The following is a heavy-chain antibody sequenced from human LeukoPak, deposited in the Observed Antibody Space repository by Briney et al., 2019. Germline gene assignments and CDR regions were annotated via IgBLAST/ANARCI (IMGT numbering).Heavy chain of an antibody. CDR3: ARRRSDRSGWSTFDY. CDR1: GGSISSSSYY. CDR2: IYYSGST. J-gene: IGHJ4*02. V-gene: IGHV4-39*01. D-gene: IGHD6-19*01. Sequence: SETLSLTCTVSGGSISSSSYYWGWIRQPPGKGLEWIGSIYYSGSTYYNPSLKSRVTISVDTSKNQFSLKLSSVTAADTAVYYCARRRSDRSGWSTFDYWGQGTLVTVSS.